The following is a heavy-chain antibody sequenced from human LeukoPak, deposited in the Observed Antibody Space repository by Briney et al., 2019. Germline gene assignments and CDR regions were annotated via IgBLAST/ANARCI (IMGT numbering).Heavy chain of an antibody. J-gene: IGHJ4*02. Sequence: SQTLSLTCAISGDSVSSNSVTWNWIRQSPSRGLEWLGRTYYRSTWYNDYAVSVRGRITVNPDTSKNQFSLKLSSVTAADTAVYYCARDPGLGAGSYYGYWGQGTLVTVSS. CDR1: GDSVSSNSVT. CDR3: ARDPGLGAGSYYGY. V-gene: IGHV6-1*01. CDR2: TYYRSTWYN. D-gene: IGHD1-26*01.